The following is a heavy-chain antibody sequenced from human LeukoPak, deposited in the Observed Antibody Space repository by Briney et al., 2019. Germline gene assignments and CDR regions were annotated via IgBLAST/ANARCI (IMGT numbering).Heavy chain of an antibody. Sequence: ASVKVSCKASGYTFTDYSMYWVRQAPRQGPEWMGWISPNSGGTRYAQRFQGRVTVTRDTSISTAYMELSSLRSDDTAVYYCARGRGKVVIAYFDYWGQGTLVTVSS. CDR3: ARGRGKVVIAYFDY. V-gene: IGHV1-2*02. J-gene: IGHJ4*02. CDR2: ISPNSGGT. D-gene: IGHD3-22*01. CDR1: GYTFTDYS.